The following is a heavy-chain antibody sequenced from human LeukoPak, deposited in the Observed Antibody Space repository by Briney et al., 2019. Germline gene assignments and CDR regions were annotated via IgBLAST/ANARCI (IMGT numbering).Heavy chain of an antibody. CDR3: ARGQVAGYYFDY. V-gene: IGHV4-34*01. CDR2: IHHSGST. D-gene: IGHD6-19*01. J-gene: IGHJ4*02. CDR1: GESFSGYY. Sequence: SETLSLTCAVYGESFSGYYFTWIRQPPGKGLEWIGEIHHSGSTSYNPSLKSRVTISLDASKNQISLGLRSVTAADTAVYYCARGQVAGYYFDYWGQGTLVTVSS.